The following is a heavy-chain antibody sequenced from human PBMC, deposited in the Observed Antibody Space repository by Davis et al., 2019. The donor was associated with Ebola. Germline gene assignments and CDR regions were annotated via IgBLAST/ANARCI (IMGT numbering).Heavy chain of an antibody. J-gene: IGHJ4*02. CDR1: GFTFSDDF. Sequence: GGSLRLSCAASGFTFSDDFMAWIRQAPGKGLEWVAYISGSGNTILYADSVRGRFTISRENTKNSLYLQMNGLRAEDTALYYCAREGQIHWGQGTLVTVSP. CDR2: ISGSGNTI. CDR3: AREGQIH. V-gene: IGHV3-11*01.